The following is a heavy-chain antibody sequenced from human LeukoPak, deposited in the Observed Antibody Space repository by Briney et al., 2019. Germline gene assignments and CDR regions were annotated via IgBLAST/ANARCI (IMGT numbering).Heavy chain of an antibody. J-gene: IGHJ4*02. CDR3: ARVGRYCSGWYIWPYYFDY. CDR1: GGSISSYY. CDR2: IYYSGST. V-gene: IGHV4-59*01. Sequence: PSETLSLTCTVSGGSISSYYWSWIRQPPGKGLEWIGYIYYSGSTNYNPSLKSRVTISVDTSKNQFSLKLSSVTAADTAVYYCARVGRYCSGWYIWPYYFDYWGQGTLVTVSS. D-gene: IGHD6-19*01.